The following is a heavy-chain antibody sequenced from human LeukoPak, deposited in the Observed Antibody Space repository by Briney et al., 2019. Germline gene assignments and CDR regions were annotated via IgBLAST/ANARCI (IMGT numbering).Heavy chain of an antibody. J-gene: IGHJ4*02. D-gene: IGHD6-6*01. CDR2: VHYSGFT. Sequence: SETLSLTCTVSGGTINTRSYYWVWIRQPPGKGLEWIGSVHYSGFTFYNPSLTSRVTISGDTSKNQFSLKLSSVTAADTAVYYCARGPSSILFFFDYWGQGTLVTVSS. CDR3: ARGPSSILFFFDY. CDR1: GGTINTRSYY. V-gene: IGHV4-39*07.